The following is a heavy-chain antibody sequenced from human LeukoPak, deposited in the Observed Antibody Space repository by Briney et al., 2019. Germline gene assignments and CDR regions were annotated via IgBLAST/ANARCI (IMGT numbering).Heavy chain of an antibody. V-gene: IGHV7-4-1*02. CDR1: GGTFSSYA. Sequence: GASVKVSCKASGGTFSSYAISWVRQAPGQGLECLGWINTNTGNPTYAQGFTGRFVFSLDTSVSTAYLQISSLKAEDTGVYYCAREVAPGGFDYWGQGTLVTVSS. J-gene: IGHJ4*02. D-gene: IGHD4-23*01. CDR3: AREVAPGGFDY. CDR2: INTNTGNP.